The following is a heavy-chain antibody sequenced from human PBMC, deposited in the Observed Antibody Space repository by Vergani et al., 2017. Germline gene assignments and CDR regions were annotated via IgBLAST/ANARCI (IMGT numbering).Heavy chain of an antibody. CDR2: INPSGGHT. V-gene: IGHV1-46*03. Sequence: QVQAVQSGAEVKKSGASVKVSCKTSGYTFSNYYMHWVRQAPGQGLEWMGIINPSGGHTNYAQKFQGRVTMTRDTSTSTVYMELSSLRSEETAIYYCARGDYGILTGYRYWGQGTLVTVSA. CDR1: GYTFSNYY. D-gene: IGHD3-9*01. CDR3: ARGDYGILTGYRY. J-gene: IGHJ4*02.